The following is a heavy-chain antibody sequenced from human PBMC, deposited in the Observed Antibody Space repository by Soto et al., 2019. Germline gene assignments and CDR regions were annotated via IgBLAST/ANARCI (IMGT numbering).Heavy chain of an antibody. Sequence: QVQLVQSGAEVKNPGSSVKVSCKAPGGTFSSYAISWVRQAPGQGLEWMGGDIPIFDTPNYAQKFQGRVTFTAAESTRTAFVELSSLRSDDTAVYYCARDRCGLFDYWGQVTLVTVSS. CDR2: DIPIFDTP. CDR3: ARDRCGLFDY. J-gene: IGHJ4*02. CDR1: GGTFSSYA. V-gene: IGHV1-69*01. D-gene: IGHD2-21*01.